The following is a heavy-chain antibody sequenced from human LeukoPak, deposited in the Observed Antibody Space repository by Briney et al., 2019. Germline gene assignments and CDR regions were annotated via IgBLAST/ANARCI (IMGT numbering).Heavy chain of an antibody. J-gene: IGHJ4*02. CDR1: GFTFSSYA. CDR3: AKDEGGWNYGY. Sequence: GGSLSLSCAASGFTFSSYAMTWVRQAPGKGLEWVSAISGSGGTTYYADSVKGRFTISRDNSKNTLYLQMNSLRAEDTAVYYCAKDEGGWNYGYWGQETLVTVSS. V-gene: IGHV3-23*01. D-gene: IGHD1-7*01. CDR2: ISGSGGTT.